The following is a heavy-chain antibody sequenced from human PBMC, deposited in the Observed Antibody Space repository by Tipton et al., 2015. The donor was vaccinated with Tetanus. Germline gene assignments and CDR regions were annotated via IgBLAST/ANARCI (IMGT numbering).Heavy chain of an antibody. D-gene: IGHD2/OR15-2a*01. CDR1: GGSVSSGTYY. Sequence: GLVKPSETLSLTCNVSGGSVSSGTYYWTWIRQSPGKGLEWIGYIYYTGSTNYNPSLKSRVTVSVDKSKNQLSLKLRSVTAADTAVYYCSSSPGNHYLAFFDYWGRGTLVTVSS. CDR3: SSSPGNHYLAFFDY. V-gene: IGHV4-61*01. CDR2: IYYTGST. J-gene: IGHJ4*02.